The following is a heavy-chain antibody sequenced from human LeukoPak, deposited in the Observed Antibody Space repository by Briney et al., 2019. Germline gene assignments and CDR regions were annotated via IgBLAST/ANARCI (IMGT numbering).Heavy chain of an antibody. Sequence: PGGSLRLSCAASGFTFSSYWMHWVRQAPGKGLVWVSRINSDGSSTSYADSVKGRFTISRDNAKNTLYLQMNSLRAEDTAVYYCARGIRNFDWLLDAFDIWGQGTMVTVSS. CDR1: GFTFSSYW. CDR3: ARGIRNFDWLLDAFDI. D-gene: IGHD3-9*01. J-gene: IGHJ3*02. CDR2: INSDGSST. V-gene: IGHV3-74*01.